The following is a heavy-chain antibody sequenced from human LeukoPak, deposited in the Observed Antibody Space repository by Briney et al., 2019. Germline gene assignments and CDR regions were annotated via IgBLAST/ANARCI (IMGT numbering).Heavy chain of an antibody. J-gene: IGHJ3*02. CDR3: ARTSDAASEAFDI. Sequence: SETLSLTCTVSGGSISSGDYYWSWIRQPPGTGLEWIGYIYYSGSTYYNPSLKSRVTISVDTSKNQFSLKLSSVTAADTAVYYCARTSDAASEAFDIWGQGTMVTVSP. CDR1: GGSISSGDYY. V-gene: IGHV4-30-4*01. CDR2: IYYSGST.